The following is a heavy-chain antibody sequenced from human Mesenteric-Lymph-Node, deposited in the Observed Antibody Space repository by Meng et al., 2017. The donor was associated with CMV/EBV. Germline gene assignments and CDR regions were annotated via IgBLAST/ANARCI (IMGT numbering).Heavy chain of an antibody. Sequence: YYITWVRQATGQGPEWMGWMNSNSGNTVYAQKFQGRVTMTRNTSISTAYMELSSLRSEDTAVYYCARVIHNSHCTSPVCAAEYLQHWGQGTLVTVSS. J-gene: IGHJ1*01. CDR2: MNSNSGNT. V-gene: IGHV1-8*01. CDR1: YY. CDR3: ARVIHNSHCTSPVCAAEYLQH. D-gene: IGHD2-8*01.